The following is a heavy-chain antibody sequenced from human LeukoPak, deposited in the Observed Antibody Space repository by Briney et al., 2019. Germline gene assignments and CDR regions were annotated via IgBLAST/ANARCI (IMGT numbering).Heavy chain of an antibody. CDR2: IYSDSSRT. V-gene: IGHV3-74*01. D-gene: IGHD2-15*01. CDR1: GFSFSTTW. CDR3: TKDAGYASDY. Sequence: GGSLRLSCVASGFSFSTTWMHWVRQAPGKGLEWVALIYSDSSRTTYADSVKGRFTISRDNAKNTVYLQMSSLRVEDTAVYFCTKDAGYASDYWGQGILVPVSS. J-gene: IGHJ4*02.